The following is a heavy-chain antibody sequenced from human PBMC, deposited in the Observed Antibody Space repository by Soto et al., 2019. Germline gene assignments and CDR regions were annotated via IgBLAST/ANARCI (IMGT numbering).Heavy chain of an antibody. CDR3: AGIRPPLY. Sequence: EVQLVESGGGLVQPGGSLRLSCAVSGFTVRSNYMSWVRQAPGKGLEWVSIIYSGGSTYYADSVKGRFTISRDNSKNTLYLQMNSLRAGDTAVYYCAGIRPPLYWGQGTLVTVSS. CDR2: IYSGGST. J-gene: IGHJ4*02. V-gene: IGHV3-66*01. D-gene: IGHD5-18*01. CDR1: GFTVRSNY.